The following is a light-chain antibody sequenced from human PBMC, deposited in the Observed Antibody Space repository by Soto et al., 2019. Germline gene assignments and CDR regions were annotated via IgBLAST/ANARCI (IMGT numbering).Light chain of an antibody. CDR1: QSVSTS. CDR2: SAS. CDR3: QQYINGYT. Sequence: EVVMTQSPATLSVFPGERVTLSCRASQSVSTSLAWYQQKPGQAPRLLIYSASTRANGIPARFSGSGSGTEFTLTISSLESEDFAVYYCQQYINGYTFGQGTKLDIK. V-gene: IGKV3-15*01. J-gene: IGKJ2*01.